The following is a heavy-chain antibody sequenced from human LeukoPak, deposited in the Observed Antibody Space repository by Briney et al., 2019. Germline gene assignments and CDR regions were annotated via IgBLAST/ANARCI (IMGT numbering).Heavy chain of an antibody. CDR2: FDPEDGET. D-gene: IGHD3-3*01. CDR3: ATIYTIPGMDV. J-gene: IGHJ6*03. Sequence: ASVKVSCKASGYTFTGYYMHWARQAPGQGLEWMGGFDPEDGETIYAQKFQGRATMTEDTSTDTAYMELSSLRSEDTAVYYCATIYTIPGMDVWGKGTTVTVSS. V-gene: IGHV1-24*01. CDR1: GYTFTGYY.